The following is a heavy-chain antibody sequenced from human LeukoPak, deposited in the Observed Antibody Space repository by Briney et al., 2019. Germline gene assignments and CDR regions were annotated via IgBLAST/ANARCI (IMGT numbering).Heavy chain of an antibody. CDR3: ARDNSVRDEAWWFNR. CDR1: GYTFTSKY. Sequence: ASVKVSCKAFGYTFTSKYMHWVRQAPGQGPEWRGVISPTGGSTTYAQKFQDRLTLTRDMSTSTDYLELSILRSEDTAVYYCARDNSVRDEAWWFNRWGQGTLVTVSS. J-gene: IGHJ5*02. D-gene: IGHD5-24*01. CDR2: ISPTGGST. V-gene: IGHV1-46*01.